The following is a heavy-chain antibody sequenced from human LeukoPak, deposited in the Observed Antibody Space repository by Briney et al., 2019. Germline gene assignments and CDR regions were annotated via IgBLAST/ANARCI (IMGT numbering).Heavy chain of an antibody. CDR1: GGSISSYY. D-gene: IGHD4-23*01. CDR3: ARGRLRWPVIETALSFDY. J-gene: IGHJ4*02. V-gene: IGHV4-59*01. Sequence: PSETLSLTCTVSGGSISSYYWSWIRQPPGKGLEWIGYIYYSGSTNYKPSLKSRVTISVDTSKNQFSLKLNSVTAADTAVYYCARGRLRWPVIETALSFDYWGQGTLVTVSS. CDR2: IYYSGST.